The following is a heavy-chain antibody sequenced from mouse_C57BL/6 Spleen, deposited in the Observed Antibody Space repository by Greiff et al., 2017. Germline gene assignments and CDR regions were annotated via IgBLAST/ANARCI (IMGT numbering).Heavy chain of an antibody. Sequence: VQLQESGGGLVKPGGSLKLSCAASGFTFSSYTMSWVRQTPEKRLEWVATISGGGGNTYYPDSVKGRFTISRDNAKNTLYLQMSSLRSEDAALYYCYSPYSSCDYWYFDDWGTGTTVTVSS. V-gene: IGHV5-9*01. CDR1: GFTFSSYT. D-gene: IGHD1-1*01. CDR3: YSPYSSCDYWYFDD. J-gene: IGHJ1*03. CDR2: ISGGGGNT.